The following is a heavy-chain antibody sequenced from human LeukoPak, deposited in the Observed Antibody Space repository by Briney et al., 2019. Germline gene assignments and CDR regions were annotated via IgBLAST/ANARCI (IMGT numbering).Heavy chain of an antibody. CDR3: TTGSGSYFRTPKNYYYYGMDV. V-gene: IGHV3-30-3*01. Sequence: GRSLRLSCAASGFTFSIYAMHRVRQAPGKGLEWVALISYDGSNKYYADSVKGRFTISRDNSKNTLYLQMNSLRPEDTAVYYGTTGSGSYFRTPKNYYYYGMDVWGQGTTVTVSS. D-gene: IGHD3-10*01. CDR1: GFTFSIYA. J-gene: IGHJ6*02. CDR2: ISYDGSNK.